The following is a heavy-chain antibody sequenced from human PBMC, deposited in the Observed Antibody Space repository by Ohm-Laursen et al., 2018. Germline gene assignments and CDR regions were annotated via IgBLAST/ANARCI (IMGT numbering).Heavy chain of an antibody. CDR2: IGTAGDT. CDR1: GFTFSSYD. J-gene: IGHJ4*02. Sequence: SLRLSCVASGFTFSSYDMHWVRQATGKGLEWVSAIGTAGDTYYPGSVKGRFTISRENAKNSLYLQMNSLRAGDTAVYYCARGTVGAGFDYWGQGTLVTVSS. V-gene: IGHV3-13*01. CDR3: ARGTVGAGFDY. D-gene: IGHD1-26*01.